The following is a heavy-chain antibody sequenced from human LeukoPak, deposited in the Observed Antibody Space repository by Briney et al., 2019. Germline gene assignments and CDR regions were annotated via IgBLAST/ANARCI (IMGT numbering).Heavy chain of an antibody. V-gene: IGHV3-13*01. CDR3: ARGWVSDYSNAYSFDY. D-gene: IGHD4-11*01. CDR2: IGTAGDT. Sequence: GGSLRLSCAASGFTFSSYDMHWVCQATGKGLEWVSAIGTAGDTYYPGSVKGRFTISRENAKNSLYLQMNSLRAGDTAVYYCARGWVSDYSNAYSFDYWGQGTPVTVSS. J-gene: IGHJ4*02. CDR1: GFTFSSYD.